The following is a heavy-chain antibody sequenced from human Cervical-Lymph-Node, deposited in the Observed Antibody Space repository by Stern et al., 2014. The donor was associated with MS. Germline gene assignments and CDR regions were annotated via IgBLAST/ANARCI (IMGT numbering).Heavy chain of an antibody. V-gene: IGHV1-69*01. CDR3: ARGGLKEGLVRGMDV. D-gene: IGHD6-13*01. CDR2: IIPIFGTA. Sequence: VQPVESGAEVQKPGSSVKVSCKASVSTFSSYSIHWMRQTPGQGLNWLGGIIPIFGTANYAKKFQGRVTITADESTSTAYMELSSLRSEDTAVYYCARGGLKEGLVRGMDVWGQGTTVTVSS. J-gene: IGHJ6*02. CDR1: VSTFSSYS.